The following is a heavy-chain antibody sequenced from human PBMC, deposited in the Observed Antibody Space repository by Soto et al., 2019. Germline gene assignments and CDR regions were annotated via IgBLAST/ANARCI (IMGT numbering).Heavy chain of an antibody. V-gene: IGHV4-39*01. D-gene: IGHD6-19*01. CDR1: GGSISSSSYY. CDR3: ASSGVDAFDI. Sequence: SETLSLTCTVSGGSISSSSYYWGWIRQPPGKGLEWIGSIYYSGSTYYNPSLKSRVTISVDTSKNQFSLKLSSVTAADTAVYYCASSGVDAFDIWGQGTMVTVSS. CDR2: IYYSGST. J-gene: IGHJ3*02.